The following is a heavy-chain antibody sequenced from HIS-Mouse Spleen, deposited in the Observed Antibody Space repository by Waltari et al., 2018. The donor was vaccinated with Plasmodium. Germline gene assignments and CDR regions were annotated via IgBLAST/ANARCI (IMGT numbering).Heavy chain of an antibody. V-gene: IGHV4-34*01. CDR3: ASDSNWGPYWYFDL. D-gene: IGHD7-27*01. J-gene: IGHJ2*01. CDR2: INQSGST. CDR1: GGSFSGYY. Sequence: QVQLQQWGAGLLKPSETLSLTCAVYGGSFSGYYWSWIRQPPGKGLEGIGEINQSGSTSYHPSCKGRITIAVEPSKNQFSLKLRSVTAADTAVYYCASDSNWGPYWYFDLWGRGTLVTVSS.